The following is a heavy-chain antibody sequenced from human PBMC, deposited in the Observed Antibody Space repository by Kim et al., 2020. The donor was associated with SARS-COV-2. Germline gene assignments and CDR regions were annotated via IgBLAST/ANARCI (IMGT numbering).Heavy chain of an antibody. CDR2: ISYDGSNE. D-gene: IGHD3-3*01. CDR3: AKGQGGDFWSGSHSRYYFYGMDV. Sequence: GGSLRLSCVASGFTFSNYGMHWVRQAPGKGLEWVAVISYDGSNEHYADSVKGRFTISRDNSKNTLDLQMNSLRAEDTAVYYCAKGQGGDFWSGSHSRYYFYGMDVWGQGTSVTVSS. V-gene: IGHV3-30*18. J-gene: IGHJ6*02. CDR1: GFTFSNYG.